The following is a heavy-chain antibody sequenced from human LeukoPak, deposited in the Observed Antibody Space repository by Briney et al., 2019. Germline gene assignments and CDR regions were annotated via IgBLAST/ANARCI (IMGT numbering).Heavy chain of an antibody. Sequence: GGSLRLSCAASGFTFSSYGMHWVRQAPGKGLEWVAFIRYDGSNKYYADSVKGRFTISRDNSRNTLYLQMNSLRAEDTAVYYCAKDRRVKGVIIHMDVWGKGTTVTVSS. V-gene: IGHV3-30*02. CDR3: AKDRRVKGVIIHMDV. D-gene: IGHD3-10*01. J-gene: IGHJ6*03. CDR2: IRYDGSNK. CDR1: GFTFSSYG.